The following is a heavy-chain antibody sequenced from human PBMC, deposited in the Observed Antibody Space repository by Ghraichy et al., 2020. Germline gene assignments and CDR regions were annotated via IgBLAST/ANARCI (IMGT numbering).Heavy chain of an antibody. V-gene: IGHV3-23*01. D-gene: IGHD1-1*01. CDR1: GFTFRSYA. CDR2: ISSTGETT. CDR3: ANGHLATTGECYGMDD. J-gene: IGHJ6*02. Sequence: GGSLRLSCAASGFTFRSYAMSWVRQPPGKGLEWVSTISSTGETTYYVDSVKGRFTVSRDNSQDTLFVQMNSLRAEDTAVYHCANGHLATTGECYGMDDWGQGTTVTVSS.